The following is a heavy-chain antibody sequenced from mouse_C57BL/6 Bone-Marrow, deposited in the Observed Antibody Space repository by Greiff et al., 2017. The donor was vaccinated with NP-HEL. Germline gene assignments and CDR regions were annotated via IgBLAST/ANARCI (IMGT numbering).Heavy chain of an antibody. CDR2: IHPNSGST. CDR3: AREGHLLWYPSYAMDY. CDR1: GYTFTSYW. D-gene: IGHD2-1*01. Sequence: VQLQQPGAELVKPGASVKLSCKASGYTFTSYWMHWVKQSPGQGLEWIGMIHPNSGSTNYNEKFKSKATLTVDKSSSTAYMQLSSLTSEDSAVYYCAREGHLLWYPSYAMDYWGQGTSVTVSS. V-gene: IGHV1-64*01. J-gene: IGHJ4*01.